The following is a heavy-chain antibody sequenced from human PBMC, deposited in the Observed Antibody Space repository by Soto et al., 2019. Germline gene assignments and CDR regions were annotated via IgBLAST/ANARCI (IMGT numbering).Heavy chain of an antibody. CDR1: GFTFSSYA. V-gene: IGHV3-23*01. Sequence: GGSLRLSCAASGFTFSSYAMSWVRQAPGKGLEWVSAISGSGGSTYYADSVKGRFTISRDNSKNTLYLQMNSLRAEDTAVYYCAKAQRYGYCSGGSCYVYYYYYGMDVWGQGTTVTVSS. D-gene: IGHD2-15*01. CDR2: ISGSGGST. CDR3: AKAQRYGYCSGGSCYVYYYYYGMDV. J-gene: IGHJ6*02.